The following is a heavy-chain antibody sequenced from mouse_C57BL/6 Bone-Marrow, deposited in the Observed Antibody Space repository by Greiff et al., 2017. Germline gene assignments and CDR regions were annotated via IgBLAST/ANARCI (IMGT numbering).Heavy chain of an antibody. J-gene: IGHJ4*01. Sequence: DVKLVESGEGLVKPGGSLKLSCAASGFTFSSYAMSWVRQTPEKRLEWVAYISSGGDYIYYADTVKGRFTISRDNARNTLYLQMSSLKSEDTAMYYCTRRGQLRLYYYAMDYWGQGTSVTVSS. CDR1: GFTFSSYA. CDR2: ISSGGDYI. CDR3: TRRGQLRLYYYAMDY. D-gene: IGHD3-2*02. V-gene: IGHV5-9-1*02.